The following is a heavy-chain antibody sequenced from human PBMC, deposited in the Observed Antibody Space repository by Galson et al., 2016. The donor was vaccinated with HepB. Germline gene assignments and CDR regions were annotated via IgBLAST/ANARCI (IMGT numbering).Heavy chain of an antibody. J-gene: IGHJ6*02. V-gene: IGHV3-30*04. Sequence: SLRLSCAASGFTFGAYPMHWVRQAPGKGLEWVAFISNDGNDHYYAGSVKGRFTISRDNSNNTLYLQMNSLRPEDTAVFYCARPLGYYDTSAFDYGLDVWGQGTTVTVSS. D-gene: IGHD3-22*01. CDR3: ARPLGYYDTSAFDYGLDV. CDR2: ISNDGNDH. CDR1: GFTFGAYP.